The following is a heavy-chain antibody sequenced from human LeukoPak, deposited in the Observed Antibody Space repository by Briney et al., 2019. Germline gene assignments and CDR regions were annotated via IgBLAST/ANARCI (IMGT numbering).Heavy chain of an antibody. Sequence: ASVKVSFKASGYTFTGYYMHWVRQAPGQGLEWMGWINPYSGGTNYAQGFQGRVTMTRDTSISTAYMELSRLRSDDTAVYYCARAEWSATAKFDYWGQGTLVTVSS. CDR3: ARAEWSATAKFDY. D-gene: IGHD2-8*01. CDR1: GYTFTGYY. V-gene: IGHV1-2*02. CDR2: INPYSGGT. J-gene: IGHJ4*02.